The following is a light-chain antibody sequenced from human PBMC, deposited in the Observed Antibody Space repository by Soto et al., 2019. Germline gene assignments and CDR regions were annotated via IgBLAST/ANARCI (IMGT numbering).Light chain of an antibody. V-gene: IGLV2-8*01. CDR2: DVT. Sequence: QSALTQPPSASGSPGQSVTISCTGASSDIGSYNFVSWYQQHPDTAPQLLIYDVTQRPSRVPDRFSGSKSGNTASLTVSGLLAEDEADYYCTSYAGSNFPVVFGGGTKLTVL. CDR3: TSYAGSNFPVV. J-gene: IGLJ2*01. CDR1: SSDIGSYNF.